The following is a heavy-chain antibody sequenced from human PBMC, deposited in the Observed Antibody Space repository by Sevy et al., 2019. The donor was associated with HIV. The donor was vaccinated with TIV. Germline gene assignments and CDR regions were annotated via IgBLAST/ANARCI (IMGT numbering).Heavy chain of an antibody. CDR2: IKRDGSEK. D-gene: IGHD2-2*01. J-gene: IGHJ6*02. CDR3: ARDCSSASCLWGMDV. V-gene: IGHV3-7*03. CDR1: GFTFSSYW. Sequence: GGSLRLSCAASGFTFSSYWMSWVRQAPGKGLEWVANIKRDGSEKYYVDSVKGRFTISRDNAKNSLYLQMNSLRAKDTAVYYCARDCSSASCLWGMDVWGQGTTVTVSS.